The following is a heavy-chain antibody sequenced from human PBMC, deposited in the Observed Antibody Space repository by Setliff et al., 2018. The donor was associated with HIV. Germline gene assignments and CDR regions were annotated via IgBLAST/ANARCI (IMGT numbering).Heavy chain of an antibody. V-gene: IGHV4-34*01. Sequence: SETLSLTCAVYGRSLSGYYWRWIRQPPGKGLEWIGDVSHTGSTNSNPSLKSRITISADTPKNQFSLKLSSVTAADTAVYYCAREGTYSGTYWVRRVASFDIWGQGTMVTVSS. D-gene: IGHD1-26*01. CDR1: GRSLSGYY. CDR2: VSHTGST. J-gene: IGHJ3*02. CDR3: AREGTYSGTYWVRRVASFDI.